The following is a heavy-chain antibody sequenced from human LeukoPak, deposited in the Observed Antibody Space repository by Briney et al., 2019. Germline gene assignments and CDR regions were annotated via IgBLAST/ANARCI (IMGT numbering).Heavy chain of an antibody. CDR2: ISASGGTT. D-gene: IGHD3-9*01. J-gene: IGHJ3*02. Sequence: GGSLRLFCAASGFXFSSYAMTWVRQAPGKGLEWVSVISASGGTTYYGDSVKGRFTISRDNSKNTLYLQMNSLRAEDTAVYYCARDTYDILTGYYKWAFDIWGQGTMVTVSS. CDR3: ARDTYDILTGYYKWAFDI. CDR1: GFXFSSYA. V-gene: IGHV3-23*01.